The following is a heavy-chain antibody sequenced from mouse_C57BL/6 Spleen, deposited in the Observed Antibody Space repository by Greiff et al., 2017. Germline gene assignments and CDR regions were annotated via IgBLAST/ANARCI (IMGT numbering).Heavy chain of an antibody. CDR3: TRPDY. CDR1: GYTFTDYE. CDR2: IDPETGGT. V-gene: IGHV1-15*01. Sequence: VQRVESGAELVRPGASVTLSCKASGYTFTDYEMHWVKQTPVHGLEWIGAIDPETGGTAYNQKFKGKAILTADKSSSTAYMELRSLTSEDSAGYYCTRPDYWGQGTTLTVSS. J-gene: IGHJ2*01.